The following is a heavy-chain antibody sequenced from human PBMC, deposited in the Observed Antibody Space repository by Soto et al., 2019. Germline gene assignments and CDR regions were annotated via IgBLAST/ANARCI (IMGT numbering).Heavy chain of an antibody. CDR2: ISDDGNNK. CDR1: GFTFGTYG. V-gene: IGHV3-30*18. D-gene: IGHD3-9*01. Sequence: GGSLRLSCAASGFTFGTYGMHWIRQAPGKGLEWVAMISDDGNNKYYENSVKGRFTISRDNSKNTLFLQMNSLRAEDTAVYYCAKDPGYYDLLTGYYRHTFDIWGQGTMVTVSS. CDR3: AKDPGYYDLLTGYYRHTFDI. J-gene: IGHJ3*02.